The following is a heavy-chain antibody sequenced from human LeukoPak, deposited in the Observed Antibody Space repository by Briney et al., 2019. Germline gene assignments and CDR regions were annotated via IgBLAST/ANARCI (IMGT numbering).Heavy chain of an antibody. V-gene: IGHV1-2*02. CDR3: PRGEGIVGSTGLSY. D-gene: IGHD1-26*01. CDR1: GYNFDGYY. CDR2: INPNTDDN. J-gene: IGHJ4*02. Sequence: ASVKVSCTASGYNFDGYYIHWVRQAPGQGLEWMAWINPNTDDNHFAQKFRDGFTLSRDNSIITSHLDLRSRPYDDTAVYYGPRGEGIVGSTGLSYGGQATLVSVSS.